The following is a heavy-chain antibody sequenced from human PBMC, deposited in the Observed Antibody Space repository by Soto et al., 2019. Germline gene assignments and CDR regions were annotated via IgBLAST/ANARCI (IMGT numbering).Heavy chain of an antibody. V-gene: IGHV4-4*02. CDR3: ARGFGELLINGFDS. CDR1: GASISSSTW. Sequence: QVQLQESGPGLVKPSGTLSLTCAVSGASISSSTWWSWVRQPPGKGLEWIGDIYHSGTTNYNPSLKSRVTISVDMSKNQFSVNLTALTAADTAVYYCARGFGELLINGFDSWGQGTLVTVTS. CDR2: IYHSGTT. D-gene: IGHD3-10*01. J-gene: IGHJ5*01.